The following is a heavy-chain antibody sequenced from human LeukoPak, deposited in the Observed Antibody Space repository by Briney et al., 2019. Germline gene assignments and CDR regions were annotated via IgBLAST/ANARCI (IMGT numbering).Heavy chain of an antibody. CDR2: ISSSSNTI. CDR1: GFIFSSYS. D-gene: IGHD1-7*01. Sequence: PGGSLRLSCTASGFIFSSYSMNWVRQAPGKGLEWVSYISSSSNTIYYADSVKGRFTISRDNAKNSLYLQMNSLRAVDTAIYFCAREDDWNYEDYWGQGTLVTVSS. V-gene: IGHV3-48*04. J-gene: IGHJ4*02. CDR3: AREDDWNYEDY.